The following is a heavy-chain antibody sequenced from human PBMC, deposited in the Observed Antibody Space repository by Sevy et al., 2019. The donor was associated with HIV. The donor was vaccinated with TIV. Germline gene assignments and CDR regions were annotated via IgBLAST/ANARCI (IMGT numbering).Heavy chain of an antibody. D-gene: IGHD4-17*01. Sequence: GGSLRLSCVASGFALSDYYMSWIRQAPGKGLQWISYISGSGDTIYYADSVKGRFTISRDNAKNSLFLQMNSLRAEDTAVYYCARYHVKDGDLGDYYYYAMDVWGQGTTVTVSS. V-gene: IGHV3-11*01. CDR1: GFALSDYY. CDR3: ARYHVKDGDLGDYYYYAMDV. CDR2: ISGSGDTI. J-gene: IGHJ6*02.